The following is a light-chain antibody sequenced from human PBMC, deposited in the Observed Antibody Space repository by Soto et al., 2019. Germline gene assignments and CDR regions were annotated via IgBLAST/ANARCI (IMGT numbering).Light chain of an antibody. CDR3: QQYGSSLPWT. CDR2: GAS. CDR1: QSVSSSY. J-gene: IGKJ1*01. V-gene: IGKV3-20*01. Sequence: EIVLTQSPGTLSFSPGERATLSCRASQSVSSSYLAWYQQKPGQAPRLLIYGASSRATGIPDRFSGSGSGTDFTLTISRLEPEDFAVYYCQQYGSSLPWTFGQGTKVDIK.